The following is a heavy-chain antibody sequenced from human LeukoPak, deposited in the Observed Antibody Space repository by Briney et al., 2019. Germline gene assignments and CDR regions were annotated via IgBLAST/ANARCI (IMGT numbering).Heavy chain of an antibody. J-gene: IGHJ6*02. Sequence: PGGSLRLSCAASGFTFSSYAMHWVRQAPGKGLEWVAVISYDGSNKYYADSVKGRFTISRDNSKNTLYLQMNSLRPEDTAVYYCARDQRGYRNGLPYYYYYGMDVWGQGTTVTVSS. CDR1: GFTFSSYA. V-gene: IGHV3-30*04. CDR3: ARDQRGYRNGLPYYYYYGMDV. D-gene: IGHD5-18*01. CDR2: ISYDGSNK.